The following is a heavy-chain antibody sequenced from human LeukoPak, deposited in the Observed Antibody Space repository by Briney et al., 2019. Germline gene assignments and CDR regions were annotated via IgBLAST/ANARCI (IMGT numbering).Heavy chain of an antibody. V-gene: IGHV1-46*01. J-gene: IGHJ4*02. CDR1: GYTFTSYY. D-gene: IGHD3-22*01. CDR2: INPSGGST. Sequence: ASVKVSCKASGYTFTSYYMHWVRRAPGQGHEWMGIINPSGGSTSYAQKFQGRVTMTRDTSTSTVYMELSSLRSEDTAVYYCARSLGDSSGYYPLPFDYWGQGTLVIVSS. CDR3: ARSLGDSSGYYPLPFDY.